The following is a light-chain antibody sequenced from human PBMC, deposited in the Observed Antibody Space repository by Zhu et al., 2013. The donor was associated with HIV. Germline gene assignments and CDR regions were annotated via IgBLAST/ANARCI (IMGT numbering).Light chain of an antibody. CDR3: QQYNNWPRT. J-gene: IGKJ1*01. CDR2: GTS. CDR1: HRVSSAY. Sequence: EIVLTQSPGTLSLSPGETATLSCRASHRVSSAYLAWYQQIPGQAPRLLISGTSNRATGIPPRFSGSGSGTEFTLTISSLRSEDFAVYFCQQYNNWPRTFGQGTKVEIK. V-gene: IGKV3-15*01.